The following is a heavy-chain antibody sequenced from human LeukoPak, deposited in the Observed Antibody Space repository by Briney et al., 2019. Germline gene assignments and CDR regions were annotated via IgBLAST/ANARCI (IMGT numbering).Heavy chain of an antibody. Sequence: GGSLRLSCAASGFTFDDYGMSWVRQAPGKGLEWVSGTNWNGGSTGYADSVKGRFTISRDNAKNSLYLQMNSLRAEDTALYYCARCSSTSCYGSWFDSWGQGTLVTVSS. CDR2: TNWNGGST. J-gene: IGHJ5*01. CDR3: ARCSSTSCYGSWFDS. CDR1: GFTFDDYG. D-gene: IGHD2-2*01. V-gene: IGHV3-20*04.